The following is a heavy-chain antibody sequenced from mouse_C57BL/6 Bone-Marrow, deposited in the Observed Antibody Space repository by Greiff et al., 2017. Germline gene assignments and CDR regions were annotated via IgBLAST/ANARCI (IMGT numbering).Heavy chain of an antibody. J-gene: IGHJ2*01. CDR2: IDPETGGT. D-gene: IGHD6-1*01. CDR1: GYTFTDYE. Sequence: QVPLKEPGAELVRPGASVKLSCKASGYTFTDYEMHWVKQTPVHGLEWIGAIDPETGGTAYNQKFKGKAILTADKSSSTAYMQLRSLTSEDSAVYYCTKGCLLYYWGQGTTLPVSS. CDR3: TKGCLLYY. V-gene: IGHV1-15*01.